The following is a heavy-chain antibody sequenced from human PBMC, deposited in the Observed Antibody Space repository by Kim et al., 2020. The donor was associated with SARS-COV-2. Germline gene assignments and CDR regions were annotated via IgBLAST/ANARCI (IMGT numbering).Heavy chain of an antibody. D-gene: IGHD3-10*01. V-gene: IGHV1-18*01. CDR3: ARAYGSGSYWVYYYGMDV. CDR2: ISAYNGNT. J-gene: IGHJ6*02. Sequence: ASVKVSCKASGSTFTSYGISWVRQAPGQGLEWMGWISAYNGNTNYAHKLQGRVTITTDTSTSTVYMELRSLRSDDTAVYYCARAYGSGSYWVYYYGMDVWGRGTTVTVSS. CDR1: GSTFTSYG.